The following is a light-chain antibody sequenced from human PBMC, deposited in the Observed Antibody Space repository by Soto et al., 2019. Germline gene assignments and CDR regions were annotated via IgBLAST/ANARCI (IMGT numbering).Light chain of an antibody. V-gene: IGKV1-5*01. CDR2: DAS. J-gene: IGKJ1*01. CDR3: QQYNSYSSWT. Sequence: DIQMAQSPSTLSASVGDRVTITCRASQSISSWLAWYQQKPGTAPKLLIYDASSLESGVPSRFSGSGSGTEFTLTISSLQPDDFATYYCQQYNSYSSWTFGQGTKV. CDR1: QSISSW.